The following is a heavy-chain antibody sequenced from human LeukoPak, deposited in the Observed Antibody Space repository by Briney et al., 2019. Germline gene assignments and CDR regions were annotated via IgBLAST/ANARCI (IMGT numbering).Heavy chain of an antibody. V-gene: IGHV1-2*04. CDR2: INPNSGGT. Sequence: ASVKVSCKASGYTFTGYYIHWVRQAPGQGLEWMGWINPNSGGTNYAQKFQGWVTMTRDTSISTAYMELSRLRSDDTAVYYCARAYCSGGSCYQGFDYWGQGTLVTVSS. CDR1: GYTFTGYY. J-gene: IGHJ4*02. CDR3: ARAYCSGGSCYQGFDY. D-gene: IGHD2-15*01.